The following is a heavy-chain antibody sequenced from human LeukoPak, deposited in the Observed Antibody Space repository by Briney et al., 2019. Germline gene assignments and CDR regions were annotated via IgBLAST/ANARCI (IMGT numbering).Heavy chain of an antibody. Sequence: PGGSRRLSRPVAGFTSSSYEMKWDSQAPGRGRGWVSSIIRGGSTIYYADSVKGRFTISRDNAKNSLYLQMNSLRAEDTAVYYCARESQSAYYFDSSGYEDAFDIWGQGTMVTVSS. D-gene: IGHD3-22*01. CDR1: GFTSSSYE. V-gene: IGHV3-48*03. CDR3: ARESQSAYYFDSSGYEDAFDI. CDR2: IIRGGSTI. J-gene: IGHJ3*02.